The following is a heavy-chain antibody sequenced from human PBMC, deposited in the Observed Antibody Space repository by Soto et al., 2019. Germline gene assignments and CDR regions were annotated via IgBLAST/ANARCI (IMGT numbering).Heavy chain of an antibody. Sequence: ASVKVSCKTSGYTFTNYGLTWVRQAPGQGLEWMGWISTYNGDTNYAQRLQGRVTMTTDTSTSTAFMELRGLRSDDTAVYYCAGEDYSASFDYWGQGTLVTVSS. V-gene: IGHV1-18*04. J-gene: IGHJ4*02. CDR1: GYTFTNYG. D-gene: IGHD6-13*01. CDR3: AGEDYSASFDY. CDR2: ISTYNGDT.